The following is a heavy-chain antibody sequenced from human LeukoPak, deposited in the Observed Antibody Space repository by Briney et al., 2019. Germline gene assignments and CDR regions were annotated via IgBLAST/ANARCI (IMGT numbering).Heavy chain of an antibody. D-gene: IGHD1-1*01. CDR2: VNPNSGAT. V-gene: IGHV1-2*02. CDR1: GYNFNGYY. Sequence: ASVKVSCKASGYNFNGYYIHWVRQAPGQGLEWMGWVNPNSGATKYPQKFQGRVTMTRDTPITTAYMELNRLRSDDTAVYYCARNCDPDPAFDCWGRGTLVTVSS. J-gene: IGHJ4*02. CDR3: ARNCDPDPAFDC.